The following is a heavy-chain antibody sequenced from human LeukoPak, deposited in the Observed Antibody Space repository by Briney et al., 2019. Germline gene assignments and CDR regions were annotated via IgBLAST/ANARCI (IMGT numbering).Heavy chain of an antibody. CDR1: GFTFSSYA. J-gene: IGHJ4*02. V-gene: IGHV3-21*01. CDR2: ISSSSSYI. D-gene: IGHD1-26*01. Sequence: PGRSLRLSCAASGFTFSSYAMYWVRQAPGKGLEWVSSISSSSSYIYYADSVKGRLTISRDNAKNSLYLQMNSLRAEDTAVYYCARDQVGSYYAIFDCWGQGTLVTVSS. CDR3: ARDQVGSYYAIFDC.